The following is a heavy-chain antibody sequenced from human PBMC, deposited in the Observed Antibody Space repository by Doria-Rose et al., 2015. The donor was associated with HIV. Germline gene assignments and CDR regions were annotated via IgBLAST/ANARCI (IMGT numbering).Heavy chain of an antibody. Sequence: HSVSTNCNPSLKRRVHISVDTSKNQFSLKLSSVTAADTAVYYRASGLAVNDYGDYVPPTGAFDIWGKGTMVTVSS. D-gene: IGHD4-17*01. CDR2: HSVST. CDR3: ASGLAVNDYGDYVPPTGAFDI. V-gene: IGHV4-34*01. J-gene: IGHJ3*02.